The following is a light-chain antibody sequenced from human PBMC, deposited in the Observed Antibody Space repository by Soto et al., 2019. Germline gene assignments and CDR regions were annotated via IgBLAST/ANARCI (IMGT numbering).Light chain of an antibody. CDR2: GAS. J-gene: IGKJ2*01. CDR1: QGIGTY. V-gene: IGKV1-9*01. Sequence: DIQLTQSPSLLSASVGDRVTITCRASQGIGTYLAWYQQRPGKAPNLLIYGASTLRSGVPSRFSGSGTGTDFTLTISSLQPEDFAIYYYQQFNNYPRTFGQGTKLEIK. CDR3: QQFNNYPRT.